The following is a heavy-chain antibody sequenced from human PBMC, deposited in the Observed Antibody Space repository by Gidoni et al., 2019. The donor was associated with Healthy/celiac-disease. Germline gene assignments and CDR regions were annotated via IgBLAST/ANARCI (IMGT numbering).Heavy chain of an antibody. CDR1: GFPFSRYA. J-gene: IGHJ4*02. Sequence: EVQLVESGGGLVQPGGSLRLSCAASGFPFSRYARSWVRQAQGKGLEWVSAIRGSGGSTSYADSVKGRFTISRDNSKNTLYLQMNSLRAEDTAVYYCAKGSAKLAKGYYFDYWGQGTLVTVSS. CDR3: AKGSAKLAKGYYFDY. CDR2: IRGSGGST. D-gene: IGHD6-13*01. V-gene: IGHV3-23*04.